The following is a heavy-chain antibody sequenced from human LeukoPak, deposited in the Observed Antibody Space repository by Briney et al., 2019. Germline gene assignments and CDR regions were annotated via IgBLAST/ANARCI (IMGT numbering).Heavy chain of an antibody. D-gene: IGHD3-3*01. V-gene: IGHV1-2*02. Sequence: ASVKVSCKASGYTFTGYYMHWVRQAPGQGLEWMGWINPNSGGTNYAQKFQGRVTMTRDTSISTAYMELSRLRSDGTAVYYCARDLTYYDFWSGYYSSGILDYWGQGTLVTVSS. J-gene: IGHJ4*02. CDR3: ARDLTYYDFWSGYYSSGILDY. CDR2: INPNSGGT. CDR1: GYTFTGYY.